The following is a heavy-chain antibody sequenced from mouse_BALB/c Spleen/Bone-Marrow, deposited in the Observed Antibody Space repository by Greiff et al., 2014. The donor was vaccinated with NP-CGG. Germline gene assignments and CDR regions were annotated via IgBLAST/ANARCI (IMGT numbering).Heavy chain of an antibody. J-gene: IGHJ4*01. CDR1: GFTFSDFY. Sequence: EVQLVESGGGLVKPGGSLKLSCAASGFTFSDFYMFWFRQTPEKRLEWVATISDGGTYTYYPDSVKGRFTISRDNAKNNLYLQMSSLKSEDTAMYYCARSGARYGAMDYWGQGTSVTVSS. V-gene: IGHV5-4*02. CDR2: ISDGGTYT. CDR3: ARSGARYGAMDY. D-gene: IGHD1-1*02.